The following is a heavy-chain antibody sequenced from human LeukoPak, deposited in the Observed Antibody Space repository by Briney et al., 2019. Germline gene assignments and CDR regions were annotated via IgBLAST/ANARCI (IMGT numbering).Heavy chain of an antibody. CDR1: GVTLSTYA. V-gene: IGHV3-23*01. CDR2: ISSSGSGDNT. CDR3: ANDRTVGASYWYFDL. J-gene: IGHJ2*01. Sequence: QPGGSLRLSCAASGVTLSTYAMGWARQAPGKGLEWVSGISSSGSGDNTYYADSVKGRFTISRDSSKNTLFLHMNTLRAEDTAIYYCANDRTVGASYWYFDLWGRGTLVTVSS. D-gene: IGHD1-26*01.